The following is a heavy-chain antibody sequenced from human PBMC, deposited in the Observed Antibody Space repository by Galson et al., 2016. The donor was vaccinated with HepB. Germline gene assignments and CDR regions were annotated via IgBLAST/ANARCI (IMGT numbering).Heavy chain of an antibody. CDR1: GFTFSSYG. V-gene: IGHV3-30*03. D-gene: IGHD7-27*01. CDR2: ISYDGSNK. CDR3: VTELIAWGPPHEDLY. Sequence: SLRLSCAASGFTFSSYGMHWVRQAPGKGLEWVAFISYDGSNKKYADSVKGRFTISRDNSKKTLYLQMNSLRAEDTAVYYCVTELIAWGPPHEDLYWGQGTLVTVSS. J-gene: IGHJ4*02.